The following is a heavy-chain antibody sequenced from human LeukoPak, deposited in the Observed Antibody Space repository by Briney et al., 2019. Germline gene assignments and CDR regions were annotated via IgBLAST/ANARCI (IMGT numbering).Heavy chain of an antibody. J-gene: IGHJ4*02. CDR3: ARDSDYYDCSGYLDY. CDR2: ISSSSSYI. Sequence: PGGSLRLSCAASGFTFSSYSMNWVRQAPGKGLEWVSSISSSSSYIYYADSVKGRFTISRDNAKNSLYLQMNSLRAEDTAVYYCARDSDYYDCSGYLDYWGQGTLVTVSS. D-gene: IGHD3-22*01. CDR1: GFTFSSYS. V-gene: IGHV3-21*01.